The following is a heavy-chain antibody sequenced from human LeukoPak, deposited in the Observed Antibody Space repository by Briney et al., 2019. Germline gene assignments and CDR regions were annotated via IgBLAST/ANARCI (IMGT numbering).Heavy chain of an antibody. J-gene: IGHJ4*02. D-gene: IGHD3-22*01. CDR2: ISSSSSYI. CDR3: AKDPGITMIVVVIPGGDY. V-gene: IGHV3-21*04. CDR1: GFTFSSYS. Sequence: GGSLRLSCAASGFTFSSYSMNWVRQAPGKGLEWVSSISSSSSYIYYADSVKGRFTISRDNAKNSLYLQMNSLRAEDTAVYYCAKDPGITMIVVVIPGGDYWGQGTLVTVSS.